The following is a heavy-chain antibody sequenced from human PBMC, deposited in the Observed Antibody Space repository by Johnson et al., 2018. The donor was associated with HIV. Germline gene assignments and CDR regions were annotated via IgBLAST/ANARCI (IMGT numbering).Heavy chain of an antibody. Sequence: QVQLVESGGGVVQPGRSLRLSCAASGFTFSSYGMHWVRQAPGKGLEWVAVISYDGSNEYYGDSVKGRFSISRDNSKKKLYLQMNSLRAEDTALYYCARGRLGDPFPGAFDIWGQGTMVTVSS. CDR1: GFTFSSYG. D-gene: IGHD3-16*01. V-gene: IGHV3-30*03. CDR3: ARGRLGDPFPGAFDI. J-gene: IGHJ3*02. CDR2: ISYDGSNE.